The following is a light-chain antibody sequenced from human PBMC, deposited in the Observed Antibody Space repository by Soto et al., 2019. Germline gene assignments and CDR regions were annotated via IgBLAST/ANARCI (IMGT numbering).Light chain of an antibody. CDR3: QRYGSSPWT. Sequence: EMVLTQSPGTLPLSPGERATLSCRATQSVTITNLAWYQQKPGQPPRLLIYGASSSATGIPDRFGGSGSGVDFTHIISRLQTVDFAVYYCQRYGSSPWTCGRGTKVEIK. CDR1: QSVTITN. CDR2: GAS. J-gene: IGKJ1*01. V-gene: IGKV3-20*01.